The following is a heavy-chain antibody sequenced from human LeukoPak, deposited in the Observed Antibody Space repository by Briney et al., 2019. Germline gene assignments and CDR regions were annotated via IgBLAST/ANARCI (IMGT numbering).Heavy chain of an antibody. Sequence: SETLSLTCAVYGGSFSGYYWSWIRQPPGKGPEWIGEINHSGSTNYNPSLKSRVTISVDTSKNQFSLKLSSVTAADTAVYYCAREGPVLVVPRVRGFDPWGQGTLVTVSS. CDR3: AREGPVLVVPRVRGFDP. J-gene: IGHJ5*02. CDR2: INHSGST. CDR1: GGSFSGYY. V-gene: IGHV4-34*01. D-gene: IGHD2-15*01.